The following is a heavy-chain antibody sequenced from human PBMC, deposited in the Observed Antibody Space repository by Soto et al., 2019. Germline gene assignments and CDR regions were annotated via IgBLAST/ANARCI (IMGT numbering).Heavy chain of an antibody. CDR1: GFTFSNYA. CDR3: ASRNYYDTSGYYYWYYFDF. Sequence: GGSLRLSCAASGFTFSNYAMSWVRQAPGKGLEWVSAISGSGDSTYYAESVKGRFTISRDNSKNTLYLQMNSLGAEDTAVYYCASRNYYDTSGYYYWYYFDFWGQRTLVTVSS. CDR2: ISGSGDST. V-gene: IGHV3-23*01. J-gene: IGHJ4*02. D-gene: IGHD3-22*01.